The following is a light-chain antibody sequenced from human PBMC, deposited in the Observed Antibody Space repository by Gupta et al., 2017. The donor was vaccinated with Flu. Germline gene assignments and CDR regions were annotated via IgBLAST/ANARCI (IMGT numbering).Light chain of an antibody. J-gene: IGKJ2*01. Sequence: DIQMTHSPSSLSASVGDRVTFTCQASQDISNSLNWYRQKPGEAPKFLIYDASNLEMGVPSRFSGSGSGTNFSFTISDVQPEDFATFYCQQYHTLPVTFGQGTKLQIK. CDR3: QQYHTLPVT. CDR1: QDISNS. CDR2: DAS. V-gene: IGKV1-33*01.